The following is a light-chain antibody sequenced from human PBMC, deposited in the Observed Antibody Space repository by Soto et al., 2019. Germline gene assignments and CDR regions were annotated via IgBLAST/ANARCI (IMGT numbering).Light chain of an antibody. CDR2: DAS. J-gene: IGKJ3*01. V-gene: IGKV1-33*01. CDR1: HDITSF. CDR3: QRCDYLPI. Sequence: DLQMTQSPSSLSASVGDRVTITCQASHDITSFLNWYQHKPGRAPKLLIYDASILEAGVPTRFSGSGSGTHFTFIISCLQPEDVATYYCQRCDYLPIFGPGTTVDFK.